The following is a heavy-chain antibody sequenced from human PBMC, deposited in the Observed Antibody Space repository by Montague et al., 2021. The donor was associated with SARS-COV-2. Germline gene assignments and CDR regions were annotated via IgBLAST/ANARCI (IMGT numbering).Heavy chain of an antibody. J-gene: IGHJ4*02. D-gene: IGHD6-13*01. CDR2: IYYRGST. Sequence: SETLSLTCTVSGGSVSSGGYYWSWIRQPPGKGLEWIGYIYYRGSTNYNPSLKSRVTISLDTPKNQFSLKLTSVTAADTAVYYCARVSLAAAATRSDYWGQGTLVTVSS. CDR3: ARVSLAAAATRSDY. V-gene: IGHV4-61*08. CDR1: GGSVSSGGYY.